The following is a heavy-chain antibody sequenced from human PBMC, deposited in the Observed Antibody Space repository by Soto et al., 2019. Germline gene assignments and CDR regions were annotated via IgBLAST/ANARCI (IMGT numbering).Heavy chain of an antibody. CDR1: GGTFSSYT. D-gene: IGHD6-13*01. Sequence: SVKVSCKASGGTFSSYTISWVRQGPGQGLEWMGGIIPIFGTANYAQKFQGRVTITADKSTSTAYMELSSLRSEDTAVYYCARVAAAGTTAFDIWGQGTMVTVSS. J-gene: IGHJ3*02. CDR2: IIPIFGTA. V-gene: IGHV1-69*06. CDR3: ARVAAAGTTAFDI.